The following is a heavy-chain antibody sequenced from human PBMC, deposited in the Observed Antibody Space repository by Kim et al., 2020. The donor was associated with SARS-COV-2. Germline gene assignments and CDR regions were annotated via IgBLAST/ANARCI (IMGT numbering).Heavy chain of an antibody. J-gene: IGHJ4*03. CDR2: ISYDVTNK. V-gene: IGHV3-30-3*01. CDR3: APDLAQLLASRY. CDR1: GFTFRNYA. D-gene: IGHD6-19*01. Sequence: LSLTCAASGFTFRNYALHWVRQAPGKGPEWVSVISYDVTNKYYADSVKGRFPISRDNSKDTLYLHINSLRIYDTALSFFAPDLAQLLASRY.